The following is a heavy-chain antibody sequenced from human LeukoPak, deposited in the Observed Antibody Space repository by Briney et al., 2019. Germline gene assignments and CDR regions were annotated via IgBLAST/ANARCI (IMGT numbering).Heavy chain of an antibody. Sequence: GASVKVSCKVSGYTLTELSMHWVRQAPGKGLELMGGFDPEDGETIYAQKFQGRVTMTEDTSTDTAYMELSSLRSEDTAVYYCATPTVTRLGYGMDVWGQGTTVTVSS. D-gene: IGHD4-17*01. V-gene: IGHV1-24*01. CDR2: FDPEDGET. J-gene: IGHJ6*02. CDR3: ATPTVTRLGYGMDV. CDR1: GYTLTELS.